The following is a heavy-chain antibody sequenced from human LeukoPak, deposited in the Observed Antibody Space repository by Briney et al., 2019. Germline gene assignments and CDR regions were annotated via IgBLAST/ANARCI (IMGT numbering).Heavy chain of an antibody. Sequence: PGGSLRLSCVASGFTFSVYSMHWVRQAPGKGLEWLSYIRRSSDDINYADSVKGRFTVSRDNAKNSLFLQMNSLRDEDTAVYYCARDEGQGEARNAFDVWGPGTMVTVSS. V-gene: IGHV3-48*02. CDR3: ARDEGQGEARNAFDV. J-gene: IGHJ3*01. D-gene: IGHD1-26*01. CDR1: GFTFSVYS. CDR2: IRRSSDDI.